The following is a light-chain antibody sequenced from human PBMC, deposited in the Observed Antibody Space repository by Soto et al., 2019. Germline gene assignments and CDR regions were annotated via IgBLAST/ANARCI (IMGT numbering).Light chain of an antibody. J-gene: IGKJ4*01. CDR1: QGISSY. CDR3: QQLNGYPLT. CDR2: TAS. V-gene: IGKV1-9*01. Sequence: DIPLTQSPSFLSASVGDRVTITCRASQGISSYLAWYQQKPGKAPNLLIYTASTLQSGVPSRFSGSGSGTEFTLTISSLQPEDVATYYCQQLNGYPLTFGGGTKVEIK.